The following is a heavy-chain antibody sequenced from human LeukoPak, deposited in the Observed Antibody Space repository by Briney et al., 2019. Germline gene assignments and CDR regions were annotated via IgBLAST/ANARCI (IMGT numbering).Heavy chain of an antibody. J-gene: IGHJ4*02. V-gene: IGHV1-2*02. CDR3: ARAPLIVAQQRDFDF. CDR1: GYTFTAYY. CDR2: LNPNSGDS. D-gene: IGHD2-21*01. Sequence: GASVKVSCNASGYTFTAYYMHWLRQAPGQGLEWMGRLNPNSGDSRYAQKFQGRVTMTRGTSIGTAYMELSRLRSDDTAVYYCARAPLIVAQQRDFDFWGQGTLVTVSS.